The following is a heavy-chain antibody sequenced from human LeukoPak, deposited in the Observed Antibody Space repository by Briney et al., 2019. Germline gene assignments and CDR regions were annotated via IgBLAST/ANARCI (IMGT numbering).Heavy chain of an antibody. CDR1: GYTFTGYY. D-gene: IGHD6-19*01. J-gene: IGHJ4*02. CDR2: INPNSGGT. V-gene: IGHV1-2*02. CDR3: ARARYSSGWASDY. Sequence: ASVKVSCKASGYTFTGYYMHWVRQAPGQGLEWMGWINPNSGGTNYAQKFQGRVTMTRDTSISTAYMELSRLRSDDTAVYYRARARYSSGWASDYWGQGTLVTVSS.